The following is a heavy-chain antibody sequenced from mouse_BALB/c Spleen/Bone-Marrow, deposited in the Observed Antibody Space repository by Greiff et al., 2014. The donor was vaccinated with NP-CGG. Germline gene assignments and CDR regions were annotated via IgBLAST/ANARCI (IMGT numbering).Heavy chain of an antibody. V-gene: IGHV1-80*01. CDR3: AREKGWVMDY. Sequence: VHLVESGAEVMRPGSSVNISCKASGYAFSNYGMNWVKQRPGQGLEWIGEIYPGDGDTNYNGKFKGRATLTVDTSSSTAYMQLSGLSAEYSSVNDCAREKGWVMDYWGQGTTLTVSS. CDR1: GYAFSNYG. CDR2: IYPGDGDT. D-gene: IGHD3-3*01. J-gene: IGHJ2*01.